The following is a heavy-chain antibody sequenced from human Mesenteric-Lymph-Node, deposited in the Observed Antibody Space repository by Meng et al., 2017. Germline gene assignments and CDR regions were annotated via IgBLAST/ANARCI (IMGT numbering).Heavy chain of an antibody. Sequence: GGSLRLSCAASGFTVSSNYMSWVRQAPGKGLEWVSVIYSGGSTYYADSVKGRFTISRHNSKNTLYLQMNSLRAEDTAVYYCARDRLRTLAYYYYGMDVWGQGNTVNGAS. CDR1: GFTVSSNY. J-gene: IGHJ6*02. CDR2: IYSGGST. V-gene: IGHV3-53*04. CDR3: ARDRLRTLAYYYYGMDV. D-gene: IGHD4-17*01.